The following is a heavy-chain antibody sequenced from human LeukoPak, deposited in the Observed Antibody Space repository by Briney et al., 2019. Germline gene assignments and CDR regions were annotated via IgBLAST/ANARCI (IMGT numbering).Heavy chain of an antibody. CDR3: ARGRDYGSSKSAFDI. V-gene: IGHV1-46*01. Sequence: ASVKVSCKASGYTFTSYYMHWVRQAPGQGLEWMGIINPSGGTTSYAQQFQGRVTMTRDTSTSTVYMELSSLRSEDTAVYCCARGRDYGSSKSAFDIWGQGTMVTVSS. CDR1: GYTFTSYY. D-gene: IGHD3-10*01. J-gene: IGHJ3*02. CDR2: INPSGGTT.